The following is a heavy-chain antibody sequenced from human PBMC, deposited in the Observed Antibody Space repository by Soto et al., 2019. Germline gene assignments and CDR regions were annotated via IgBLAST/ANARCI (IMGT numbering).Heavy chain of an antibody. CDR3: ARDKIPGLFDY. J-gene: IGHJ4*02. CDR1: GGSFSGYY. Sequence: QVQLQQWGAGLLKPSETLSLTCAVYGGSFSGYYWTWIRQPPGTGLEWIGEINHSGSTNYNPSLTSRVTTSVDTSKTQFSLKLTSVTAADTAVYSCARDKIPGLFDYWGQGTMVTVSS. D-gene: IGHD2-21*01. V-gene: IGHV4-34*01. CDR2: INHSGST.